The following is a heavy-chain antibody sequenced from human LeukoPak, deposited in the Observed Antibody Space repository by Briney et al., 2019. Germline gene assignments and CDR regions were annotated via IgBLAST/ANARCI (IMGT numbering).Heavy chain of an antibody. V-gene: IGHV3-11*01. J-gene: IGHJ4*02. CDR3: ARGKYSFDY. CDR1: GFTFSDSY. CDR2: ISSSGSTI. Sequence: GGSLRLSCAASGFTFSDSYMSWIRQAPGKGLEYTSYISSSGSTIYYADSVKGRFTLSRDNAKNSLSLEMNSLRAEDTAVYCCARGKYSFDYWGQGTLVTVSS.